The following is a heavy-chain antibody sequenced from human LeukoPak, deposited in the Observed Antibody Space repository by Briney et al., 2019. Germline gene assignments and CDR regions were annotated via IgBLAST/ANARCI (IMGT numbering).Heavy chain of an antibody. J-gene: IGHJ4*02. CDR3: ARNGGNSGRSDY. V-gene: IGHV4-34*01. CDR2: INHSGST. D-gene: IGHD4-23*01. CDR1: GGSFSGYY. Sequence: SETLSLTCAVYGGSFSGYYWSWIRQPPGKGLEWTGEINHSGSTNYNPSLKSRVTISVDTSKNQFSLKLSSVTAADTAVYYCARNGGNSGRSDYWGQGTLVTVSS.